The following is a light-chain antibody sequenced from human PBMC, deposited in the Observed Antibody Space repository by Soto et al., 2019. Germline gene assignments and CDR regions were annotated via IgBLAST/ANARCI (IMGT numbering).Light chain of an antibody. V-gene: IGKV1-5*03. J-gene: IGKJ1*01. CDR2: KAS. Sequence: DIQMTQSPSTLSASVGDSVTISCRASQLISSWLAGYQQKPGKAPKLLLYKASRLGRGVPSRFSGGESGTDSTLIISSEQADDCATYCCQQYDKYWTFGQGTKVEIK. CDR3: QQYDKYWT. CDR1: QLISSW.